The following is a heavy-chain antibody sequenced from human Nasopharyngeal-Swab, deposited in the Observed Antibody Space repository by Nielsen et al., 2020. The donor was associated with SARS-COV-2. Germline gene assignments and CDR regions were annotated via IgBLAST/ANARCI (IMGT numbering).Heavy chain of an antibody. J-gene: IGHJ4*02. CDR2: TYYRSKWYN. Sequence: WIRQSPSRGLEWLGRTYYRSKWYNDYAVSVKSRITINPDTSKNQFSLQLNSVTPGDTAVYYCARDLDSSSWYPYYFDYWGQGALVTVSS. D-gene: IGHD6-13*01. V-gene: IGHV6-1*01. CDR3: ARDLDSSSWYPYYFDY.